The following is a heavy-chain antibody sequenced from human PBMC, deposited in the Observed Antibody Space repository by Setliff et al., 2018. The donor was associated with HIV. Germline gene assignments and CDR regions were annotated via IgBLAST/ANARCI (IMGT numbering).Heavy chain of an antibody. CDR2: IYWDDDK. CDR1: GFSLGTVGGG. Sequence: SGPTLVNPTQTLTLTCTFSGFSLGTVGGGVAWIRQPPGKALEYVALIYWDDDKVFNPPLRRRLSITKDTYRNQVDLTLTNIDPLDARTYYCARHTIATRGPINPRFFHYWGRGALVTVSS. V-gene: IGHV2-5*02. D-gene: IGHD3-10*01. CDR3: ARHTIATRGPINPRFFHY. J-gene: IGHJ4*02.